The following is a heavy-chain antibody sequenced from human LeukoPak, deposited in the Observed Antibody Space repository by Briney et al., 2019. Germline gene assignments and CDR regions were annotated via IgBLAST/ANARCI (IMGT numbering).Heavy chain of an antibody. Sequence: PSGTLSLTCAVSGGSISSDNWWSWVRQPPGKGLEWIGSIYYSGSTYYNPSLKSRVTISVDTSKNQFSLKLSSVTAADTAVYYCARDTLEPGDYELFDYWGQGTLVTVSS. J-gene: IGHJ4*02. D-gene: IGHD4-17*01. CDR2: IYYSGST. V-gene: IGHV4-4*02. CDR3: ARDTLEPGDYELFDY. CDR1: GGSISSDNW.